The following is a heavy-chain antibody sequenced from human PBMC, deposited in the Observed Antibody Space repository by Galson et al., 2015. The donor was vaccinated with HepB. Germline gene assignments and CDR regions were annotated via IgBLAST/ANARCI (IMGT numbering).Heavy chain of an antibody. CDR1: GFSLSGFR. D-gene: IGHD1-1*01. J-gene: IGHJ6*02. Sequence: SLRLSCAGSGFSLSGFRMNWVRQARGKGPDWVADISRSSTTINYADSVKGRFTVFRDNAKNSVYLQMNSLRAEDTAVYYCARDQNGVDGLDVWGQGTTVTVSS. CDR3: ARDQNGVDGLDV. CDR2: ISRSSTTI. V-gene: IGHV3-48*01.